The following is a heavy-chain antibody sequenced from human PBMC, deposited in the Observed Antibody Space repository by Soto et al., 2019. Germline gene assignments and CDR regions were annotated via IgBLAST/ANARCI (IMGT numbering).Heavy chain of an antibody. D-gene: IGHD3-3*01. CDR2: IIPIFGTA. CDR1: GGTFSSYA. CDR3: ARAQDKETCYDFWSGYYTPRYGMDV. J-gene: IGHJ6*02. V-gene: IGHV1-69*13. Sequence: ASVKVSCKASGGTFSSYAISWVRQAPGQGLEWMGGIIPIFGTANYAQKFQGRVTITADESTSTAYMELSSLRSEDTAVYYCARAQDKETCYDFWSGYYTPRYGMDVWGQGTTVTVSS.